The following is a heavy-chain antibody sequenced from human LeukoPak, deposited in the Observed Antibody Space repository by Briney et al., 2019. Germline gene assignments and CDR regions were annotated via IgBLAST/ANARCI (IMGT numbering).Heavy chain of an antibody. V-gene: IGHV3-48*03. Sequence: PGGSLRLSCAASGFTFSSYEMNWVRQAPGKGLEWVSYISSSGSTIYYADSVKGRFTISRDNSKNTLYLQMNSLRAEDTAVYYCAREIKGYCSGGSCYGDYWGQGTLVTVSS. D-gene: IGHD2-15*01. CDR3: AREIKGYCSGGSCYGDY. J-gene: IGHJ4*02. CDR1: GFTFSSYE. CDR2: ISSSGSTI.